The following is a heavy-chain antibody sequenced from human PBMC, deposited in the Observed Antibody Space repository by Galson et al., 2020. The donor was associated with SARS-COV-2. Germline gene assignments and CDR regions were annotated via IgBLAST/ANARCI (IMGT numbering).Heavy chain of an antibody. D-gene: IGHD3-16*02. CDR2: IYHSGST. Sequence: ASETLSLTCTVSGYSISSGYYWGWIRQPPGKGLEWIGSIYHSGSTYYNPSLKSRVTISVDTSKNQFSLKLSSVTAADTAVYYCARETPRDYDYVWGSYLDYCMDVGGQGTTVTVSS. V-gene: IGHV4-38-2*02. CDR1: GYSISSGYY. CDR3: ARETPRDYDYVWGSYLDYCMDV. J-gene: IGHJ6*02.